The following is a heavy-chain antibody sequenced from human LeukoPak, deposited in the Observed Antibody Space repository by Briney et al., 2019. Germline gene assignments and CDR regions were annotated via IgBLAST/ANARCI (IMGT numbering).Heavy chain of an antibody. V-gene: IGHV1-18*01. CDR1: GYTFTSYG. D-gene: IGHD4-17*01. CDR3: ARDASVYGDYDY. J-gene: IGHJ4*02. CDR2: ISAYNGNT. Sequence: ASVKVSCKASGYTFTSYGISWVRQAPGQGLEWMGWISAYNGNTNYAQKLQGRVTMTTDTSTSTAYMQLRSLRSDDTAVYYCARDASVYGDYDYWGQGTLVTVSS.